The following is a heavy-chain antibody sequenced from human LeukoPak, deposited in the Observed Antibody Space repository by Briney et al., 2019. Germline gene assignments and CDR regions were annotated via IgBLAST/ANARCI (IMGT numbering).Heavy chain of an antibody. CDR1: GFTFSYSW. CDR3: VRALFSISDES. J-gene: IGHJ5*02. V-gene: IGHV3-74*03. CDR2: INDDGTTT. D-gene: IGHD3-3*02. Sequence: GGSLRLSCAASGFTFSYSWLHWVRQAPGKGLVWVSRINDDGTTTTYADSVKGRFTISRDNAKNTLYLQMNSLRAEDTAVYFCVRALFSISDESWGQGTLVTVSS.